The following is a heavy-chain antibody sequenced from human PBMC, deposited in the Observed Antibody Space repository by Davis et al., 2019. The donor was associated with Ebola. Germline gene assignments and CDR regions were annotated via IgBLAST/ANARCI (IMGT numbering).Heavy chain of an antibody. V-gene: IGHV4-39*01. D-gene: IGHD4-23*01. Sequence: MPSETLSLTCTVSGASVSSDSYFWDWIRQSPGKGPEWIGYIHYRGNTFYTPSLRSRLTLSVDTSRDQFSLKLTSVTAADTAVYYCARHGGYGGGIYWGQGIRVTVSS. J-gene: IGHJ4*02. CDR1: GASVSSDSYF. CDR2: IHYRGNT. CDR3: ARHGGYGGGIY.